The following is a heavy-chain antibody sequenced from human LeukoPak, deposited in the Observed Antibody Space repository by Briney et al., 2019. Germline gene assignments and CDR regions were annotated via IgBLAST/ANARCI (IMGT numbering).Heavy chain of an antibody. CDR3: ARGRLAISRNWFDP. CDR2: INHSGST. Sequence: KPSETPSLTCAVYGGSFSGYYWSWIRQPPGKGLEWIGEINHSGSTNYNPSLKSRVTISVDTSKNQFSLKLSSVTAADTAVYYCARGRLAISRNWFDPWGQGTLVTVSS. V-gene: IGHV4-34*01. CDR1: GGSFSGYY. D-gene: IGHD5-12*01. J-gene: IGHJ5*02.